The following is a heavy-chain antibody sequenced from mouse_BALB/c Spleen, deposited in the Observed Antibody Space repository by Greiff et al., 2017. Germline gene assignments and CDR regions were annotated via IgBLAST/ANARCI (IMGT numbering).Heavy chain of an antibody. CDR1: GYSITSDYA. CDR2: ISYSGST. D-gene: IGHD2-4*01. Sequence: EVQLVESGPGLVKPSQSLSLTCTVTGYSITSDYAWNWIRQFPGNKLEWMGYISYSGSTSYNPSLKSRISITRDTSKNQFFLQLNSVTTEDTATYYCAREITTMFAYWGQGTLVTVSA. CDR3: AREITTMFAY. V-gene: IGHV3-2*02. J-gene: IGHJ3*01.